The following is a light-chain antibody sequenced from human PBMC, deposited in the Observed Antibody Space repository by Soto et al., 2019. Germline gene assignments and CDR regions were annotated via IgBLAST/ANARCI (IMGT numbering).Light chain of an antibody. CDR2: AAS. CDR3: QKYNSAPLS. J-gene: IGKJ4*01. V-gene: IGKV1-27*01. CDR1: QGISNY. Sequence: DIQMTQSPSSLSASVGDRVTITCRASQGISNYLAWHQQKPGKVPKLLIYAASTLQSGVPSRLSGRGSGTDFTPTISSMQPKNVNTYYYQKYNSAPLSFSSGTKVEIK.